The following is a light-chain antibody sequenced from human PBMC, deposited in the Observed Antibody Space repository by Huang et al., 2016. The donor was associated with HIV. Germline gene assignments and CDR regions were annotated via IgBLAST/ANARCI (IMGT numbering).Light chain of an antibody. J-gene: IGKJ2*01. V-gene: IGKV1-39*01. CDR2: CAS. CDR1: QNINRY. Sequence: DIQITQSPSSLSASVGDRVIITCRASQNINRYLNWYQQQPGKAPKLLISCASKLQSGVPSSFSGSGSGTHFTLAISSLQPEDSATYYCQQSAMTPRTFGQGTKLEI. CDR3: QQSAMTPRT.